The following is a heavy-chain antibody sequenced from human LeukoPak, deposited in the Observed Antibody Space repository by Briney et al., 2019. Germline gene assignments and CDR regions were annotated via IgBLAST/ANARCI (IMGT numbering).Heavy chain of an antibody. D-gene: IGHD2-2*01. CDR2: ISAGADVI. Sequence: GGSLRLSCEAAGFSFRDYPMGWVRRASGKRLEWVSGISAGADVIFYADPVKGRFTISRDNAKNTLYLQMNSLTAEDTAVYYCARGALYQYYMDVWGKGTTVTVSS. CDR1: GFSFRDYP. CDR3: ARGALYQYYMDV. J-gene: IGHJ6*03. V-gene: IGHV3-23*01.